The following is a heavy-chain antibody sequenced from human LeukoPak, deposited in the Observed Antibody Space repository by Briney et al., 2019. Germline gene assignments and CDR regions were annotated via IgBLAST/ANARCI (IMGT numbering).Heavy chain of an antibody. D-gene: IGHD5-12*01. CDR3: ARGPSAYPKCFDY. J-gene: IGHJ4*02. Sequence: GRSLRLSCAASGFNFSSLVMHWVRQAPGKGLEWVAVIWYDGSNKYYADSVKGRFTISRDNSKNTLYLQMNSLRGEDTAVYYCARGPSAYPKCFDYWGQGTLVTVSS. V-gene: IGHV3-33*01. CDR2: IWYDGSNK. CDR1: GFNFSSLV.